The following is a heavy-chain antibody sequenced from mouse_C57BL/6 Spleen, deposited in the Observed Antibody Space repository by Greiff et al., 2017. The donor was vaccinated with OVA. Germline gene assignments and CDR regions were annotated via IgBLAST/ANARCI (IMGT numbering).Heavy chain of an antibody. D-gene: IGHD1-1*01. Sequence: QVQLQQPGAELVKPGASVKMSCKASGYTFTSYWITWVKQRPGQGLEWIGDIYPSSGSTNYNEKFKSKATLTVDTSSSTAYMQLSSLTSEDSVVYYCARWYDYGVATGYFDVWGTGTTVTVSS. CDR1: GYTFTSYW. CDR2: IYPSSGST. J-gene: IGHJ1*03. CDR3: ARWYDYGVATGYFDV. V-gene: IGHV1-55*01.